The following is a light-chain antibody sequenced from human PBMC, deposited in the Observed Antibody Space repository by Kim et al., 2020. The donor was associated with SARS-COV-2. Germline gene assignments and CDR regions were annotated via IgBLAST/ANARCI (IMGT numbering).Light chain of an antibody. Sequence: LGQTVRITCQGDSLRRYSASWYQQTPGQTPILVIYNIYDRPSGIPGRFSGSSSGNTASFAITGAQAEDEADYYGNSRDSSGNQVVFCGGTQLTVL. V-gene: IGLV3-19*01. CDR3: NSRDSSGNQVV. J-gene: IGLJ3*02. CDR2: NIY. CDR1: SLRRYS.